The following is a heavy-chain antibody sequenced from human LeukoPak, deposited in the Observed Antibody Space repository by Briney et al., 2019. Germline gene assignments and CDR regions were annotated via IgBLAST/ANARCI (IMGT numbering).Heavy chain of an antibody. CDR3: ARDVIGGGTLFQH. V-gene: IGHV4-38-2*02. J-gene: IGHJ1*01. CDR2: IYHSGST. CDR1: GYSISSGYY. Sequence: SETLSLTCTVSGYSISSGYYWGWIRQPPGKGLEWIGSIYHSGSTYYNPSLKSRVTISVDTSKNQFSLKLSSVTAADTAVYYCARDVIGGGTLFQHWGQGTLVTVSS. D-gene: IGHD2-15*01.